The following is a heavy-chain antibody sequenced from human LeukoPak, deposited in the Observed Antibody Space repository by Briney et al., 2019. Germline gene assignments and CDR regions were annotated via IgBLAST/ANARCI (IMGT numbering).Heavy chain of an antibody. V-gene: IGHV4-39*01. Sequence: KPSETLSLTCTVSGGSISSSNYYWGWIRQPPGKGLEWIGSLYYSGSTYYNPSLKSRVTISVDTSKNQFSLKVTSVTAADTVIYYCAGIVPAALTYWGQGTLVIVSS. CDR1: GGSISSSNYY. D-gene: IGHD2-2*01. CDR2: LYYSGST. J-gene: IGHJ4*02. CDR3: AGIVPAALTY.